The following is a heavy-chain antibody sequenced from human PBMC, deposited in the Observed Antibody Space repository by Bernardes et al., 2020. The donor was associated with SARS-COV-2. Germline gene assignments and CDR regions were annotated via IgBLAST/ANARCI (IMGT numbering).Heavy chain of an antibody. CDR1: GFSLSSSGVG. CDR2: IYWDDDK. J-gene: IGHJ3*02. D-gene: IGHD3-9*01. CDR3: AHSRLDPMYYDVLTGYYGDDAFDI. Sequence: SGPTLVKPTQTLTLTCTFSGFSLSSSGVGVGWIRQPPGKALEWLALIYWDDDKQYSPSLKSRLTITKDTSKNQVVLTMTNMDPVDTATYYCAHSRLDPMYYDVLTGYYGDDAFDIWGQGTMVTVSS. V-gene: IGHV2-5*02.